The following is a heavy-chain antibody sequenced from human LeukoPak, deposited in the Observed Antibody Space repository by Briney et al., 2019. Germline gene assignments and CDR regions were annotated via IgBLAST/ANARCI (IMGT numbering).Heavy chain of an antibody. CDR2: INHSGST. D-gene: IGHD2-2*01. V-gene: IGHV4-34*01. CDR1: GGSFSGYY. CDR3: ARGRYCSSTSCWSDY. Sequence: SETLSLTCAVYGGSFSGYYWSWIRQPPGKGLEWIGEINHSGSTNYNPSLKGRVTISVDTSKNQFSLKLSSVTAADTAVYYCARGRYCSSTSCWSDYWGQGTLVTVPS. J-gene: IGHJ4*02.